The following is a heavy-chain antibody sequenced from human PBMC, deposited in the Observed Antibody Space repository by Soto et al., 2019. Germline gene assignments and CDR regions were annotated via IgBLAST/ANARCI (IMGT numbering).Heavy chain of an antibody. CDR3: ASGRLYSSRLRADY. J-gene: IGHJ4*02. D-gene: IGHD6-13*01. CDR1: GGSIRSYY. CDR2: IYHSGST. Sequence: QVQLQESGPGLVKPSETLSLTCTVSGGSIRSYYWSWIRQPPGKGLEWIGYIYHSGSTNYNPSLKSRVTISVDKSKNQFSLKLSSVTAADTAVYYCASGRLYSSRLRADYWGQGTLVTVSS. V-gene: IGHV4-59*12.